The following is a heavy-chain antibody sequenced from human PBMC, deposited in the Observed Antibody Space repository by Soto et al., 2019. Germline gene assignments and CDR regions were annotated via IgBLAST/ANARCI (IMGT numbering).Heavy chain of an antibody. CDR3: AKDRIVGSGQDYAVDV. D-gene: IGHD3-3*01. Sequence: EVRLVESGGGLVQPGRSLRLSCAGSGFSFDEYAMYWVRQAPGKGLEWVSGISWNSDTIGYADSVKGRFSISRDNAKNSLFLQMNSRRVEDTAVYYCAKDRIVGSGQDYAVDVWGQGTTVTVSS. CDR1: GFSFDEYA. V-gene: IGHV3-9*01. CDR2: ISWNSDTI. J-gene: IGHJ6*02.